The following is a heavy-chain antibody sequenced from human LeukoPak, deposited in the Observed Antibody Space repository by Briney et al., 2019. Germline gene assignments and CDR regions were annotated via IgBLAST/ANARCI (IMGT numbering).Heavy chain of an antibody. Sequence: GRSLRLSCAASGFTFNTYGMHWVRQAPGKGLEWVAVIWYDGSNKYYADSVKGRFTISRDNSKNTLYLQMNSLRAEDTAVYYCARDQAAGRVFDYWGQGTLVTVSS. CDR3: ARDQAAGRVFDY. CDR2: IWYDGSNK. CDR1: GFTFNTYG. V-gene: IGHV3-33*01. D-gene: IGHD6-25*01. J-gene: IGHJ4*02.